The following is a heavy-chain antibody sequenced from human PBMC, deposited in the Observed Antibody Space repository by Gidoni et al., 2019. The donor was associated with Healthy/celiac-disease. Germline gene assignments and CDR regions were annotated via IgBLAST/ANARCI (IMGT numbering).Heavy chain of an antibody. J-gene: IGHJ6*02. Sequence: EVQLVESGGGVVQPGGSLRRSCAASGFTVSSNYMSWVRQAPGKGLEWVSVIYSGGSTYYADSVKGRFTISRDNSKNTLYLQMNSLRAEDTAVYYCARAGGTPYYYYGMDVWGQGTTVTVSS. CDR3: ARAGGTPYYYYGMDV. CDR2: IYSGGST. V-gene: IGHV3-66*01. CDR1: GFTVSSNY. D-gene: IGHD1-1*01.